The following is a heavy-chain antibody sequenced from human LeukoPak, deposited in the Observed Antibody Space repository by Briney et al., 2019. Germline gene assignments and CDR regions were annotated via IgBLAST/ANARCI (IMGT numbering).Heavy chain of an antibody. J-gene: IGHJ4*02. D-gene: IGHD4-23*01. CDR2: ISGYNDNT. Sequence: SVTVSCQGSGCTFTHYVIHWVRQPPAQGRDGIGWISGYNDNTNYAQKLQVRVTMNTDTSTTTAYMERRSLRSDDTAMYYCARGDYGGIPEYWGQGTLVTVSS. CDR1: GCTFTHYV. V-gene: IGHV1-18*01. CDR3: ARGDYGGIPEY.